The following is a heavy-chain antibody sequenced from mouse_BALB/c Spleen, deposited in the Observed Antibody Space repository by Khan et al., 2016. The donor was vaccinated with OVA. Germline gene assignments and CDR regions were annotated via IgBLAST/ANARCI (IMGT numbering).Heavy chain of an antibody. CDR3: TRFHGEY. CDR2: INTYTGKP. CDR1: GYTFTDYV. J-gene: IGHJ2*01. V-gene: IGHV9-3-1*01. Sequence: VQLQQSGPELKKPGETVKISCKASGYTFTDYVMNWVKQSPGKGLKWMGWINTYTGKPTYADDFKGRFAFSLETSASTAYLQINSLQNEDTATXFCTRFHGEYWGQGTTLTVSS.